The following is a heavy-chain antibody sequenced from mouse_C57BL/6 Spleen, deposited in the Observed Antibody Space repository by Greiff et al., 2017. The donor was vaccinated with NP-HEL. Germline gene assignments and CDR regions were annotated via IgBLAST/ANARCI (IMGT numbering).Heavy chain of an antibody. V-gene: IGHV1-9*01. D-gene: IGHD1-1*01. CDR3: ARPLITTVVAIPYAMDY. CDR1: GYTFTGYW. Sequence: VQLQDSGAELMKPGASVKLSCKATGYTFTGYWIEWVKQRPGHGLEWIGEILPGSGSTNYTAKFKGKATFTADTSSNTAYMPPSSLTTEDSAIYYCARPLITTVVAIPYAMDYWGQGTSVTVSS. CDR2: ILPGSGST. J-gene: IGHJ4*01.